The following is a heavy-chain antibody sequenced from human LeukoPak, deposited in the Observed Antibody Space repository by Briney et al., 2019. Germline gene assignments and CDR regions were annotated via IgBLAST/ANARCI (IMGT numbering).Heavy chain of an antibody. Sequence: ASVKVSCKASGYTFTSFVISWVRQAPGQGLNWMGWISAYNGNTNYAQKFQGRVTITTDTSKSTAYIELRRLRSDDTAVYYCARYSLGDRRQGLFDYWGQGTLVTVSS. V-gene: IGHV1-18*01. CDR2: ISAYNGNT. J-gene: IGHJ4*02. CDR3: ARYSLGDRRQGLFDY. CDR1: GYTFTSFV. D-gene: IGHD3-16*01.